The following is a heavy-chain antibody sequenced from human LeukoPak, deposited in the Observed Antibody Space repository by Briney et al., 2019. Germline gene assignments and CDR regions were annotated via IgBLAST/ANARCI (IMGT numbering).Heavy chain of an antibody. CDR2: IYYSGST. CDR3: ARAPNPIYYDSSGLLVDY. Sequence: PSETLSLTCTVSGGSISSYYWGWIRQPPGKGLEWIGSIYYSGSTYYNPSLKSRVTISVGTSKNQFSLKLSSVTAADTAVYYCARAPNPIYYDSSGLLVDYWGQGTLVTVSS. D-gene: IGHD3-22*01. J-gene: IGHJ4*02. CDR1: GGSISSYY. V-gene: IGHV4-39*07.